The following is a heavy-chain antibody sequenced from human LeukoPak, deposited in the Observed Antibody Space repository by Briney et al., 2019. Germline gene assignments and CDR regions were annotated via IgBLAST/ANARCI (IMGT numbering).Heavy chain of an antibody. CDR1: GGSISSYY. V-gene: IGHV4-59*01. J-gene: IGHJ4*02. CDR3: ARRMSSSWGFDY. D-gene: IGHD6-13*01. Sequence: SETLSLTCTVSGGSISSYYWSWIRQPAGKGLEWIGYIYYSGSTNYNPSLKSRVTISVDTSKNQFSLKLSSVTAADTAVYYCARRMSSSWGFDYWGQGTLVTVSS. CDR2: IYYSGST.